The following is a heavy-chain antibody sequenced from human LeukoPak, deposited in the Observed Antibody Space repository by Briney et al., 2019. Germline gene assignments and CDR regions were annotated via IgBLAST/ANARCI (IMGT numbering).Heavy chain of an antibody. V-gene: IGHV3-30*02. CDR1: GFTFSNYG. J-gene: IGHJ3*02. CDR3: VRGMIVVVAHAFDI. Sequence: PGGSLRLSCGASGFTFSNYGMLWVRQAPGKGLDWVAFIRYDGNNKLYADSVKGRFTISRDNSKNTLYLHINSLRAEDTAVYYCVRGMIVVVAHAFDIWGQGTMVTVSS. D-gene: IGHD3-22*01. CDR2: IRYDGNNK.